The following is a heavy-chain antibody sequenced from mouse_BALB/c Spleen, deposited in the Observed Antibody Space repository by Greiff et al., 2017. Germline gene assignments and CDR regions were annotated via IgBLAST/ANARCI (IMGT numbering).Heavy chain of an antibody. D-gene: IGHD2-4*01. CDR3: ARYQDYDYDKGDYYAMDY. Sequence: EVQLVESGPSLVKPSQTLSLTCSVTGDSITSGYWNWIRKFPGNKLEYMGYISYSGSTYYNPYLKSRISITRDTSKNQYYLQLNSVTTEDTATYYCARYQDYDYDKGDYYAMDYWGQGTSVTVSS. V-gene: IGHV3-8*02. CDR1: GDSITSGY. J-gene: IGHJ4*01. CDR2: ISYSGST.